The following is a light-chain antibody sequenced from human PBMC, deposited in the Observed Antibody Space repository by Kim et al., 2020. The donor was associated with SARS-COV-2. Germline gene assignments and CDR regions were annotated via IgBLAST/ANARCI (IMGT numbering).Light chain of an antibody. CDR1: QGVRDR. J-gene: IGKJ4*01. Sequence: ASVGDRVTIPCRAGQGVRDRLAWFQQIPGKAPKSLIYDASSLQSGVPSKFRGSGSGTDFTLTISNLQPEDSATYYCQQYNTYPPTFGGGTKVDIK. CDR2: DAS. CDR3: QQYNTYPPT. V-gene: IGKV1-16*02.